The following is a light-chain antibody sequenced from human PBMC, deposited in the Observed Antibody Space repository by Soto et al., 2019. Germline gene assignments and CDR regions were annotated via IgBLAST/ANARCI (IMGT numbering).Light chain of an antibody. J-gene: IGKJ5*01. CDR3: QQYGTSPQIT. CDR2: DAS. V-gene: IGKV3-20*01. CDR1: QSVSSSY. Sequence: EIVLKQSPGTLSLSPGERATLSCRASQSVSSSYLAWYQQKPGQAPRLLIYDASSRATGIPDRFGGSGSGTDFTLTISRLEPEDFAVYYCQQYGTSPQITFGQGTRLEIK.